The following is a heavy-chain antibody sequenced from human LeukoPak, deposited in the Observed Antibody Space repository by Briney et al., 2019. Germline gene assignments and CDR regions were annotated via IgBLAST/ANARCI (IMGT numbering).Heavy chain of an antibody. Sequence: PGGSLRLSCAASGFTFDNYAMHWVRQVPGKGLMAVSRITPDGNAAAYADSVKGRFTISRDNAKNTLYLEMNSLTAEDTALYHCTRSGYSNGYDYWGKGTLVTVSS. CDR1: GFTFDNYA. D-gene: IGHD2-15*01. CDR3: TRSGYSNGYDY. CDR2: ITPDGNAA. V-gene: IGHV3-74*03. J-gene: IGHJ4*02.